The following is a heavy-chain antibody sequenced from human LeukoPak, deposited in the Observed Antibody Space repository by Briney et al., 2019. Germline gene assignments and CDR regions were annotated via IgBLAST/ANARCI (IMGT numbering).Heavy chain of an antibody. V-gene: IGHV3-48*01. J-gene: IGHJ4*02. D-gene: IGHD3-16*02. Sequence: QPGGSLRLSCAASGFTFSSYSMNWVRQAPGKGLEWVSYISSSSSTIYYADSVKGRFTISRDNAKNSLYLQMNSLRAEDTAVYYCARDLSYDYVWGSYRYSEDDLDYWGQGTLVTVSS. CDR3: ARDLSYDYVWGSYRYSEDDLDY. CDR1: GFTFSSYS. CDR2: ISSSSSTI.